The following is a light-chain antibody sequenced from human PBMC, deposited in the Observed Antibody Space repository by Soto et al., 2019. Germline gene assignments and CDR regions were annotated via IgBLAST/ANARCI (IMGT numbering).Light chain of an antibody. V-gene: IGKV3-11*01. CDR3: QQRSNWLT. Sequence: EIVLTQSPATLSLSPGERATLSCRASQSVSSYLAWYQQKPGQAPRLLIYDASNRSTGIPARFSGSGSGTDFPLTISRLEPEDFAGYYRQQRSNWLTFGGGTKVEIK. CDR2: DAS. J-gene: IGKJ4*01. CDR1: QSVSSY.